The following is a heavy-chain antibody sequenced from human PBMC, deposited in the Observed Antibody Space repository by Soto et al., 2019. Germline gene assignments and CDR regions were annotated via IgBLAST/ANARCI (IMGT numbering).Heavy chain of an antibody. CDR2: IFPLFGTA. V-gene: IGHV1-69*13. CDR1: GGTFSSYA. Sequence: SVQVSCKASGGTFSSYAIRWVRQAPGQGLEWMGGIFPLFGTANYAQKFQGRVTITADESTSTAYMELSSLRSEDTTVYYCARTTTPTFYYFDYWGQGTLGAV. CDR3: ARTTTPTFYYFDY. J-gene: IGHJ4*02. D-gene: IGHD1-1*01.